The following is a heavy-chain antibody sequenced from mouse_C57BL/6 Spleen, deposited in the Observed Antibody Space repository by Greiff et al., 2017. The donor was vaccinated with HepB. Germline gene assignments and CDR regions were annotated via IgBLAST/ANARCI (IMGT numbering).Heavy chain of an antibody. CDR3: ARSYYGYDGKEGSMDY. D-gene: IGHD2-9*01. V-gene: IGHV1-81*01. Sequence: VQLQQSGAELARPGASVKLSCKASGYTFTSYGISWVKQRTGQGLEWIGEIYPRSGNTYYNEKFKGKATLTADKSSSTAYMELRSLTSEDSAVYFCARSYYGYDGKEGSMDYWGQGTSVTVSS. CDR1: GYTFTSYG. CDR2: IYPRSGNT. J-gene: IGHJ4*01.